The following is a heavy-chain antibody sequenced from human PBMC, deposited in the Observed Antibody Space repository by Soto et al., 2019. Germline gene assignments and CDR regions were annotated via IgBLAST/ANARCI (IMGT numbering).Heavy chain of an antibody. D-gene: IGHD5-18*01. CDR1: GFTFSSYA. J-gene: IGHJ4*02. V-gene: IGHV3-23*01. Sequence: GGSLRLSCAASGFTFSSYAMSWVRQAPGKGLEWVSAISGSGGSTYYADSVKGRFTISRDNSKNTLYLQMNSLRAEDTAVYYCAKRHQVDTAMAGIDYWGQGTLVTVSS. CDR2: ISGSGGST. CDR3: AKRHQVDTAMAGIDY.